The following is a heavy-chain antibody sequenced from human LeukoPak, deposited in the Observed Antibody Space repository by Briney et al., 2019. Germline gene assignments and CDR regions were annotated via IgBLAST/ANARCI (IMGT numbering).Heavy chain of an antibody. V-gene: IGHV3-7*01. CDR2: IKQDGSEK. J-gene: IGHJ4*02. CDR3: ARVEDTDGYNPLHFDY. Sequence: QPGGSLRLSCAASGFTFSSYWMSWVRQAPGKGLEWVANIKQDGSEKYYVDSVKGRFTISGDNAKNSLYLQMNSLRAEDTAVYYCARVEDTDGYNPLHFDYWGQGTLVTVSS. CDR1: GFTFSSYW. D-gene: IGHD5-24*01.